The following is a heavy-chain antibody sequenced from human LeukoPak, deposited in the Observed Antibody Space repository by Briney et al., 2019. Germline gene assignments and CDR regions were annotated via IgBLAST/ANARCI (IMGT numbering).Heavy chain of an antibody. CDR2: INPSGGST. J-gene: IGHJ4*02. CDR3: ASYDSSGYYLVA. CDR1: GYTFTSYY. Sequence: ASVKVSCKASGYTFTSYYMHWVRQAPGQGLEWMGIINPSGGSTSYAQKFQGRVTMTRDTPTSTVYMELSSLRSEDTAVYYCASYDSSGYYLVAWGQGTLVTVSS. V-gene: IGHV1-46*01. D-gene: IGHD3-22*01.